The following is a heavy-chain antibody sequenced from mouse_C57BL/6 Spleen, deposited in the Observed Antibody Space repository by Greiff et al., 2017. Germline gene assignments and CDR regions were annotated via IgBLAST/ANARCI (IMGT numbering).Heavy chain of an antibody. J-gene: IGHJ2*01. Sequence: QVQLKESGAELARPGASVKLSCKASGYTFTSYGISWVKQRTGQGLEWIGEIYPRSGNTYYNEKFKGKATLTADKSSSTAYMELRSLTSEDSAVYFCARSGLYYFDYWGQGTTLTVSS. CDR2: IYPRSGNT. CDR1: GYTFTSYG. CDR3: ARSGLYYFDY. V-gene: IGHV1-81*01.